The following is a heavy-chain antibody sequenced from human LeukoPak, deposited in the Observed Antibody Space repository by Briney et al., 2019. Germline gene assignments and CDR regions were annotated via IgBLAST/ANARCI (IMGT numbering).Heavy chain of an antibody. CDR3: ARDFQNFDY. V-gene: IGHV3-66*01. CDR2: IYSCGST. J-gene: IGHJ4*02. Sequence: GGSLRLSCAASGFTFSTYDISWVRQAPGKGLEWVSVIYSCGSTYYADSVKGRFTISRDNSKNTLYLQMNSLRAEDTAVYCCARDFQNFDYWGQGTLVTVSS. CDR1: GFTFSTYD.